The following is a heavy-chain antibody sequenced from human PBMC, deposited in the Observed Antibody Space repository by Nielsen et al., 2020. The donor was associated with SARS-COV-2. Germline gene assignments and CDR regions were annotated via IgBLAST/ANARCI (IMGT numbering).Heavy chain of an antibody. D-gene: IGHD5-12*01. Sequence: GESLKISCAASGFTFSDSTMHWVRQASGTGLEWIGRIRSKANTYATGYAASVQGRFTISRDDSKNTAYLQMNSLKTEDTAMYYCTRVNPISGSWFDAFDIWGQGTMVTVSS. CDR1: GFTFSDST. J-gene: IGHJ3*02. CDR2: IRSKANTYAT. CDR3: TRVNPISGSWFDAFDI. V-gene: IGHV3-73*01.